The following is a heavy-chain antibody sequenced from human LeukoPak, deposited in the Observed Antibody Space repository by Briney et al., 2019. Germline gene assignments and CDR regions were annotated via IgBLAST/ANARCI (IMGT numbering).Heavy chain of an antibody. Sequence: GGSLRLSCAASGFTFSSYAMHWVRQAPGKGLEWVAVIWYDGSNKYYADSVKGRFTISRDNSKNTLYLQMNSLRAEDTAVYYCAREDGIAVAGTGYWGQGTLVTVSS. J-gene: IGHJ4*02. CDR2: IWYDGSNK. CDR3: AREDGIAVAGTGY. CDR1: GFTFSSYA. V-gene: IGHV3-33*08. D-gene: IGHD6-19*01.